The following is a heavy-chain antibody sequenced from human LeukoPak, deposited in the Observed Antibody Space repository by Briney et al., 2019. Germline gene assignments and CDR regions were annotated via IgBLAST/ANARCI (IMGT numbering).Heavy chain of an antibody. V-gene: IGHV4-38-2*01. Sequence: GSLRLSCAASGFTFSDYYMSWIRQPPGKGLEWIGSIHYSGSTHYNPSLKSRVTISVDTSKSQFSLQLSSVTAADTAVYYCASLSGYSYGYGAYWGQGTLVTVSS. J-gene: IGHJ4*02. CDR1: GFTFSDYY. CDR3: ASLSGYSYGYGAY. CDR2: IHYSGST. D-gene: IGHD5-18*01.